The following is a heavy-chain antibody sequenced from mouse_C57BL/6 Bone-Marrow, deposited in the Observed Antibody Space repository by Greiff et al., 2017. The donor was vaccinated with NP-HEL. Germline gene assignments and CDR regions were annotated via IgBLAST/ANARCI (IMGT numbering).Heavy chain of an antibody. CDR2: ISSGGSYT. CDR3: ARPLYYDYGRGVDY. J-gene: IGHJ2*01. CDR1: GFTFSSYG. D-gene: IGHD2-4*01. Sequence: EVNLVESGGDLVKPGGSLKLSCAASGFTFSSYGMSWVRQTPDKRLEWVATISSGGSYTYYPDSVKGRFTISRDNAKNTLYLQMSSLKSEDTAMYYCARPLYYDYGRGVDYWGQGTTLTVSS. V-gene: IGHV5-6*01.